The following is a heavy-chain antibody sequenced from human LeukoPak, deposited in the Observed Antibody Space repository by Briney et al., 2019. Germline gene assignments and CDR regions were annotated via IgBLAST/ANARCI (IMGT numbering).Heavy chain of an antibody. CDR1: GFTFADYA. D-gene: IGHD5-18*01. Sequence: GRSLRPSCAPSGFTFADYAIHWVRQAPRKGLGWVSGVSWNSGNIGYADSVKGRFTISRDNAKNSMYQQMNSLRAEDTTLYYCAKGDWRYSYGYYDYCGMDVWGQGTTVTVSS. V-gene: IGHV3-9*01. CDR3: AKGDWRYSYGYYDYCGMDV. J-gene: IGHJ6*02. CDR2: VSWNSGNI.